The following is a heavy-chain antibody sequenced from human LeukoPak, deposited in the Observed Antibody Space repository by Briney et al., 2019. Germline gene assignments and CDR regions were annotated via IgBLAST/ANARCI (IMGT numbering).Heavy chain of an antibody. V-gene: IGHV4-4*07. CDR3: ARDTGGSPLYSFDY. D-gene: IGHD2-8*02. J-gene: IGHJ4*02. CDR1: GGPINNYY. CDR2: FYASGSP. Sequence: PSETLSLTCTVSGGPINNYYLSWIRQPAGKGLEWIGRFYASGSPGYNPSLKSRITMSVDTSKNQFSLKLSSVTAADTAVYYCARDTGGSPLYSFDYWGQGTQVTVSS.